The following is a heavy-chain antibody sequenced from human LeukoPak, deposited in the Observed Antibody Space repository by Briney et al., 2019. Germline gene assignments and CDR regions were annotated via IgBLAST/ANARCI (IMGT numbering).Heavy chain of an antibody. Sequence: GGCLRLSCAASGFTFSSYWMTWVRQAPGKGLEWVANIKQDGSEAYYVDSVKGRFTVSRDNAKNSLYLQLNSLGAEDTAVYYCATRYCTIPACRASSYHCMDNWGKGTTVTVSS. D-gene: IGHD2-8*01. CDR2: IKQDGSEA. V-gene: IGHV3-7*01. CDR1: GFTFSSYW. CDR3: ATRYCTIPACRASSYHCMDN. J-gene: IGHJ6*03.